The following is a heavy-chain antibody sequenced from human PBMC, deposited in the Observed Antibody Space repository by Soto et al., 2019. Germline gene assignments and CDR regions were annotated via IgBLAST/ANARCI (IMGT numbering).Heavy chain of an antibody. Sequence: TLETLSLTCTVSGGSISSGDYYWSWIRQPPGKGLEWIGYIYYSGSTYYNPSLKSRVTISVDTSKNQFSLKLSSVTAADTAVYYCASYQPGGSGSYYNSFDYWGQGTLVTVSS. J-gene: IGHJ4*02. CDR3: ASYQPGGSGSYYNSFDY. V-gene: IGHV4-30-4*01. D-gene: IGHD3-10*01. CDR2: IYYSGST. CDR1: GGSISSGDYY.